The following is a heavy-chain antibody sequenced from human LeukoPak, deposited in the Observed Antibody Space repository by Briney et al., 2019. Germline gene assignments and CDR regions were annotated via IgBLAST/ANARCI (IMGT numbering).Heavy chain of an antibody. CDR1: GYSFTSYW. D-gene: IGHD6-19*01. CDR2: IYPGDSDT. J-gene: IGHJ4*02. Sequence: GESLKISCKGSGYSFTSYWIGWVRQMPGKGLEWMGIIYPGDSDTRYSPSFQGQVTISADKSISTAYLQWSSLKASDTAMYYCARPRYSSGWLLESRYDYFDYWGQGTLVTVSS. V-gene: IGHV5-51*01. CDR3: ARPRYSSGWLLESRYDYFDY.